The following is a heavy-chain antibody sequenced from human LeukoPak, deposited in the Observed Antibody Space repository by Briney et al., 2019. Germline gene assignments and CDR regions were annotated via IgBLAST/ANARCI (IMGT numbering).Heavy chain of an antibody. Sequence: GGSLRLSCAASGFTFSSYAMSWVRQAPGKGLEGVAGIFGSGGRPHYAAYVTGRFIISRDNPRNTVYLQINSLRDEDTAVYYCGKTTVGYSSGQKPAWPVDYWGQGTLVTVSS. V-gene: IGHV3-23*01. CDR2: IFGSGGRP. D-gene: IGHD5-18*01. J-gene: IGHJ4*02. CDR1: GFTFSSYA. CDR3: GKTTVGYSSGQKPAWPVDY.